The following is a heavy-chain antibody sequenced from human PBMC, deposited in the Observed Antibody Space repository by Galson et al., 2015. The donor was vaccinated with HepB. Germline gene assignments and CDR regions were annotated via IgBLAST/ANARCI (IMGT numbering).Heavy chain of an antibody. CDR1: GFTFSSYS. CDR3: ARDREMATIDVYYYYGMDV. Sequence: SLRLSCAASGFTFSSYSMNWVRQAPGKGLEWVSSISSSSSYIYYADSVKGRFTISRDNAKNSLYLQMNSLRAEDTAVYYYARDREMATIDVYYYYGMDVWGQGTTVTVSS. CDR2: ISSSSSYI. J-gene: IGHJ6*02. V-gene: IGHV3-21*01. D-gene: IGHD5-24*01.